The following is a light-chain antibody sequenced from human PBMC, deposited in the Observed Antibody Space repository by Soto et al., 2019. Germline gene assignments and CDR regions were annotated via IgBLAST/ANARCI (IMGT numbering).Light chain of an antibody. CDR2: GAS. V-gene: IGKV1-39*01. J-gene: IGKJ1*01. CDR1: LTIGDS. CDR3: LQTYNLPRT. Sequence: DIQMTQSPSSLSASVGDRVTITCQASLTIGDSLSWFQQKAGKPPTLLIYGASALQSGVPARFSGSGSGTDFTLTISNMQREDFATYYCLQTYNLPRTFGQGTKVDIK.